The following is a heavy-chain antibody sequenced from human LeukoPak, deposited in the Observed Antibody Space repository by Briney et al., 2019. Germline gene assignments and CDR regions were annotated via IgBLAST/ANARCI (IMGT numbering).Heavy chain of an antibody. CDR1: GGSFSGYY. V-gene: IGHV4-34*01. CDR2: INHSGST. CDR3: ARGYGVMITFGGVLDY. J-gene: IGHJ4*02. Sequence: PSETLSLTCAVYGGSFSGYYWSWLRQPPGKGLEWIGEINHSGSTNYNPSLKSRVTISVDTSKNQFSLKLSSVTAADTAVYYCARGYGVMITFGGVLDYWGQGTLVTVSS. D-gene: IGHD3-16*01.